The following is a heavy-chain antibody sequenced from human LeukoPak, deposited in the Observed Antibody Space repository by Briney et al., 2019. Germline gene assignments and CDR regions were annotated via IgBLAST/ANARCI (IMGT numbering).Heavy chain of an antibody. CDR3: ATVGYGSSCLYFDY. CDR2: FDPEDGET. V-gene: IGHV1-24*01. Sequence: ASVKVSCKVSGYTLTELSMHWVRQAPGKGLEWMGGFDPEDGETIYAQKFQGRVTMTEDTSTDTAYMELRSLRSEDTAVYYCATVGYGSSCLYFDYWGQGTLVTVSS. D-gene: IGHD2-2*01. J-gene: IGHJ4*02. CDR1: GYTLTELS.